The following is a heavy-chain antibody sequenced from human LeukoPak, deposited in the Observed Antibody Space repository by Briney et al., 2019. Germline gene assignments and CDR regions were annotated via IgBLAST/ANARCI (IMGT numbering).Heavy chain of an antibody. CDR2: ISVGSNYI. CDR3: ARLRRNSDRSGYYYYYDY. V-gene: IGHV3-21*01. D-gene: IGHD3-22*01. J-gene: IGHJ4*02. Sequence: GGSLRLSCAASGYTFSSYSVNWVRQAPGKGLEWVSSISVGSNYIYYADSVRGRFSISRDDARNSLYLQMDSLRGDDTAVYYCARLRRNSDRSGYYYYYDYWGQGTLVTVSS. CDR1: GYTFSSYS.